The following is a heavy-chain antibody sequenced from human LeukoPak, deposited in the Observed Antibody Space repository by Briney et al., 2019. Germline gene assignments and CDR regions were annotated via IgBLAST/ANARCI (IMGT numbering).Heavy chain of an antibody. CDR2: IYYGGGT. V-gene: IGHV4-31*03. D-gene: IGHD5-18*01. Sequence: TPSLTCTVSGGSISSGGYYWSWIRQHPGKGLEWIGYIYYGGGTYYNPSLQSRVTISVDTSKNQFSLKLSSVTAADTAVYYCARAAMGTTWFDPWGQATM. CDR3: ARAAMGTTWFDP. CDR1: GGSISSGGYY. J-gene: IGHJ5*02.